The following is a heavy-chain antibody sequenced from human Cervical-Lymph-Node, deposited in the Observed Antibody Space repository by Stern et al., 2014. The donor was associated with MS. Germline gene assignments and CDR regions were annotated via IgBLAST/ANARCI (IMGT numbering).Heavy chain of an antibody. CDR2: IYPGDSDI. J-gene: IGHJ6*02. Sequence: VQLVESGAAVKKSGESLKISCTGSGYSFPAYWIAWVRQMPGKGLEWMGIIYPGDSDIRYSPAFQGQVTISADKSTRTAYLQWSSLKASDTAMYYCARQEGSRHYGLDVWGQGTTVTVSS. CDR3: ARQEGSRHYGLDV. CDR1: GYSFPAYW. V-gene: IGHV5-51*01. D-gene: IGHD6-6*01.